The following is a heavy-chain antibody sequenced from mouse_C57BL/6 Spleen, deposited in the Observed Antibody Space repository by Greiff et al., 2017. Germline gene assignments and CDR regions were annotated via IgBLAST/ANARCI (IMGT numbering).Heavy chain of an antibody. V-gene: IGHV1-82*01. J-gene: IGHJ2*01. CDR2: IYPGDGDT. CDR1: GYAFSSSW. CDR3: ARWDPDY. Sequence: QVQLQQSGPELVKPGASVKISCKASGYAFSSSWMNWVKQRPGKGLEWIGRIYPGDGDTNYNGKFKGKATLTADKSSSTAYMQLSSLTSEDSAVYFCARWDPDYWGQGATLTVSS. D-gene: IGHD4-1*01.